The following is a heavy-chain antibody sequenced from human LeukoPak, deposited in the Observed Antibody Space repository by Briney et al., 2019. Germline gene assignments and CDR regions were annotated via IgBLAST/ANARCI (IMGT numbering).Heavy chain of an antibody. V-gene: IGHV1-8*03. J-gene: IGHJ4*02. CDR1: GYTFTSYD. Sequence: ASVKVSCKASGYTFTSYDINWVRQATGQGLEWMGWMNPNSGNTGYAQKFQGRVTITRNSSISTAYMELSSLRSEDTAVYYCARELGITETQPWGQGTLVTVSS. D-gene: IGHD1-7*01. CDR3: ARELGITETQP. CDR2: MNPNSGNT.